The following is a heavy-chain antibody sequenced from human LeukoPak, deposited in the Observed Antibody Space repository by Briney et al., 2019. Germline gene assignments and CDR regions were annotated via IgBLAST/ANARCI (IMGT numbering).Heavy chain of an antibody. V-gene: IGHV3-23*01. D-gene: IGHD5-18*01. CDR2: ISGSGGST. J-gene: IGHJ4*02. Sequence: PGGALGLSCGAPGFTLCSYGTSWGRPAPGEGVEWGLGISGSGGSTYYADSVKGRLTISRDNSKNTLYLQMNSLRAEDTAVYYCAKDLSDPVMVIESWGQGTLVTVSS. CDR3: AKDLSDPVMVIES. CDR1: GFTLCSYG.